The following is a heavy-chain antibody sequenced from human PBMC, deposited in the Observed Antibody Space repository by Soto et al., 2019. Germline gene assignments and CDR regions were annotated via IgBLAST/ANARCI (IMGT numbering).Heavy chain of an antibody. V-gene: IGHV3-7*04. CDR2: IKQDASEN. CDR3: ARDSGPRGYDAFDI. Sequence: EVQVVESGGGLVQPGGSLRLSCAASGFTFSNYWMTWVRQAPGKGLEWVANIKQDASENFYVDSVKGRFTISRDNAKNSLSLQLSSLRVENTDVYYCARDSGPRGYDAFDIWGQGTMVTVSS. CDR1: GFTFSNYW. J-gene: IGHJ3*02. D-gene: IGHD2-8*02.